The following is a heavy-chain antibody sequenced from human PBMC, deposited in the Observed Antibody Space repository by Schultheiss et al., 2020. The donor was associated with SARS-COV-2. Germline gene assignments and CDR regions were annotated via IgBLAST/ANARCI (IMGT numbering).Heavy chain of an antibody. V-gene: IGHV4-30-4*01. J-gene: IGHJ4*02. D-gene: IGHD3-22*01. Sequence: SQTLSLTCTVSGGSISSGDYYWSWIRQHPGKGLEWIGYIYYSGSTYYNPSLKSRVTISVDTSKNQFSLKLSSVTAADTAVYYCARDRDSSGYYPFDYWGQGTLVTVSS. CDR1: GGSISSGDYY. CDR3: ARDRDSSGYYPFDY. CDR2: IYYSGST.